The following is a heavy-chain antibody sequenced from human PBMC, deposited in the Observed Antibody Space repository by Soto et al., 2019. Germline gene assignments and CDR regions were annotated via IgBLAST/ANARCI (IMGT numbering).Heavy chain of an antibody. Sequence: PSETLSLTCTVSGGSISSSSYYWNWIRQPPGKGLEWIGEINHSGSTNYCWSLKSRVTISVDTSKNQFSLKLRSVTAADTAVYYCASPKIAFYNWFDPWGQGTLVTVSS. D-gene: IGHD3-3*02. CDR2: INHSGST. CDR1: GGSISSSSYY. J-gene: IGHJ5*02. V-gene: IGHV4-39*07. CDR3: ASPKIAFYNWFDP.